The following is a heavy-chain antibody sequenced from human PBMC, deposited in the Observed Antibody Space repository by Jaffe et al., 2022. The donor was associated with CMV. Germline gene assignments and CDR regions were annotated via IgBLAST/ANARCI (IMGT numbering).Heavy chain of an antibody. CDR1: GFTFSSYS. V-gene: IGHV3-21*01. J-gene: IGHJ6*03. CDR2: ISSSSSYI. CDR3: ARGSPTGWFSGISYYMDV. Sequence: EVQLVESGGGLVKPGGSLRLSCAASGFTFSSYSMNWVRQAPGKGLEWVSSISSSSSYIYYADSVKGRFTISRDNAKNSLYLQMNSLRAEDTAVYYCARGSPTGWFSGISYYMDVWGKGTTVTVSS. D-gene: IGHD3-10*01.